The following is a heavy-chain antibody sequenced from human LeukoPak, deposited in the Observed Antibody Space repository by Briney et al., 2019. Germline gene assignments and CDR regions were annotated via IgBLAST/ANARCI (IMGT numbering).Heavy chain of an antibody. CDR1: GGSISSYY. CDR3: ARETRLHSGSYSNDAFDI. J-gene: IGHJ3*02. CDR2: ISYSGST. D-gene: IGHD1-26*01. Sequence: PSETLSLTCTVSGGSISSYYWSWIRQPPGKGLEWIGYISYSGSTDYNPSLKSRVTISLDTSKNQFSLRLSSVTAADTAVYYCARETRLHSGSYSNDAFDIRGQGTMVTVSS. V-gene: IGHV4-59*01.